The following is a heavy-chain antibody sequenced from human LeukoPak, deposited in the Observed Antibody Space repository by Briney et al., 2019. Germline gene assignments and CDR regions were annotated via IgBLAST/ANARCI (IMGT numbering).Heavy chain of an antibody. CDR2: ISYDGSNK. Sequence: GGSLRLSCAASGFTFSSYAMHWVRQAPGKGLEWVAVISYDGSNKYYADSVKGRFTISRDNSKNTLYLQMNSLRAEDTAVYYCARALSHYGDYDYWGQGTLVTVSS. D-gene: IGHD4-17*01. V-gene: IGHV3-30-3*01. CDR3: ARALSHYGDYDY. J-gene: IGHJ4*02. CDR1: GFTFSSYA.